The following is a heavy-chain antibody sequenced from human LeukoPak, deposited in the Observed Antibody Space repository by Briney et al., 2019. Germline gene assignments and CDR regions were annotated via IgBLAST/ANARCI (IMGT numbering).Heavy chain of an antibody. CDR2: IYYSGST. CDR1: GGSIRSGAYY. V-gene: IGHV4-30-4*01. CDR3: ARGPPCYWGGDCRVEAFYI. D-gene: IGHD2-21*02. Sequence: SETLSLTCTVSGGSIRSGAYYWSWIRQPPGKGLEWIGYIYYSGSTYHNPSLKSRVTISVDTSKNQFSLRLSSVTAADTAVYYCARGPPCYWGGDCRVEAFYIWGQGTMVTVSS. J-gene: IGHJ3*02.